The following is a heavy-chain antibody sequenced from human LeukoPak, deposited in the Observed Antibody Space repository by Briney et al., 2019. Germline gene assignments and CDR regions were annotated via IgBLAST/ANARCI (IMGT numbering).Heavy chain of an antibody. CDR2: ISWNSGSI. V-gene: IGHV3-9*01. D-gene: IGHD3-16*01. CDR3: AKDFGVRYYYGMDV. J-gene: IGHJ6*02. CDR1: GFTFDDYA. Sequence: GRSLRLSCAASGFTFDDYAMHWVRQAPGKGLEWVAGISWNSGSIGYADSVKGRFTISRDNAKNSLYLQMNSLRAEDTALYYCAKDFGVRYYYGMDVWGQGATVTVSS.